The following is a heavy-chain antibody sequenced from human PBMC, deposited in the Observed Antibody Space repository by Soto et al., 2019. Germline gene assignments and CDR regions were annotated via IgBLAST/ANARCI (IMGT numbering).Heavy chain of an antibody. Sequence: QVQLVESGGGVVQPGRSLRLSCAASGFTFSSYAMHWVRQAPGKGLEWVAVISYDGSNKYYADSVKGRFTISRDNSKNTRYLQMNSLRAEDTAVYYCARDAPAWEISHNFDYWGQGTLVTVSS. CDR2: ISYDGSNK. CDR1: GFTFSSYA. D-gene: IGHD3-16*02. V-gene: IGHV3-30-3*01. J-gene: IGHJ4*02. CDR3: ARDAPAWEISHNFDY.